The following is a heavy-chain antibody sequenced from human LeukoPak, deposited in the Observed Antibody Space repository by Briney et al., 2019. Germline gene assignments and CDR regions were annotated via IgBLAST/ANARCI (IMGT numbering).Heavy chain of an antibody. CDR3: ARHYLSDGILSTFDP. V-gene: IGHV4-39*01. Sequence: SETLSLTCTVSGGSISSSPYYWGWIRQPPGKGLEWIGTIYYRGSTFSNPSLNSRVTISLDTSKNQFSLRLRSVTAADTALYYCARHYLSDGILSTFDPWGQGTLVTVSS. J-gene: IGHJ5*02. CDR2: IYYRGST. CDR1: GGSISSSPYY. D-gene: IGHD2-2*01.